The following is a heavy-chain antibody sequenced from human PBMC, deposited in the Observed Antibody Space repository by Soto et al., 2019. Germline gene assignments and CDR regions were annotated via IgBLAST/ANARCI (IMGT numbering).Heavy chain of an antibody. CDR3: AKPRDHYYGSGTRYGMDV. D-gene: IGHD3-10*01. CDR1: GFTFSSYA. V-gene: IGHV3-23*01. J-gene: IGHJ6*02. CDR2: ISGSGGST. Sequence: GGSLRLSCAASGFTFSSYAMSWVRQAPGKGLEWVSAISGSGGSTYYADSVKGRFTISRDNSKNTLYLQMNSLRAEDTAVDYCAKPRDHYYGSGTRYGMDVWGQGTTVTVSS.